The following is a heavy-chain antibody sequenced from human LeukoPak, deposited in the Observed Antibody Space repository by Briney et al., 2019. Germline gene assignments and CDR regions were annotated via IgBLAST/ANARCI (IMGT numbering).Heavy chain of an antibody. CDR3: ARKTTKYSCGCDFDY. Sequence: GESLKISCKGSGYSFTSYWIGWVRQLPGKGLEWMGIIYPGDSDTRYSPSFQGQVTISADKSISTAYLQWSSLKASDTAMYYCARKTTKYSCGCDFDYWGQGTLVTVSS. CDR2: IYPGDSDT. V-gene: IGHV5-51*01. J-gene: IGHJ4*02. CDR1: GYSFTSYW. D-gene: IGHD6-19*01.